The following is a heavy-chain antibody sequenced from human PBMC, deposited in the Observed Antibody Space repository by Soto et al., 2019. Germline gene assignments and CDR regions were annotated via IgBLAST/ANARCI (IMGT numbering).Heavy chain of an antibody. Sequence: GGSLRLSCAASGFTFSSYAMSWVRQAPGKGLEWVSAISGSGGSTYYADSVKGRFTISRDNSKNTLYLQMNSLSAEDTAVYYCANDRSGYDVRWFDPWGQGSLVTVSS. CDR3: ANDRSGYDVRWFDP. V-gene: IGHV3-23*01. J-gene: IGHJ5*02. CDR1: GFTFSSYA. D-gene: IGHD3-3*01. CDR2: ISGSGGST.